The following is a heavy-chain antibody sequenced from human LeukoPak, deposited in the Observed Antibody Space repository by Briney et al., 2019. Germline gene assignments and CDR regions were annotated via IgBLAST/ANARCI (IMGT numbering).Heavy chain of an antibody. J-gene: IGHJ1*01. CDR3: ARGGAARLHFQN. D-gene: IGHD6-6*01. CDR1: GGSISTYY. CDR2: IYHSGST. Sequence: SETLSLTCTVSGGSISTYYWNWIRQPPGKGLEWIGYIYHSGSTNYNPSLQSRVTISVDTSKNQFSLNLNSVTAADTAVYYCARGGAARLHFQNWGQGTPVTVSS. V-gene: IGHV4-59*01.